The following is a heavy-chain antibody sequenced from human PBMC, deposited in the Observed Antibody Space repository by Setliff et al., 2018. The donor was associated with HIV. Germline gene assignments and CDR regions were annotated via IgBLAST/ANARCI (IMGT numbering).Heavy chain of an antibody. D-gene: IGHD3-10*01. CDR2: IYPGDSYA. CDR1: GYSFTSYW. Sequence: PGESLKISCKGSGYSFTSYWIGWVRQIPGKGLELMGIIYPGDSYARYSPSFQGQVTISADKSISTAYLQWSSLRASDTAMYYCARQGGRAEILRFGGSGYYYYMDVWGKGTTVTVSS. J-gene: IGHJ6*03. CDR3: ARQGGRAEILRFGGSGYYYYMDV. V-gene: IGHV5-51*01.